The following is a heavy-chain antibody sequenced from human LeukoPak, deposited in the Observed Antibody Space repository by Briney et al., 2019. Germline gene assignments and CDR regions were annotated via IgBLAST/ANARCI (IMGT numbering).Heavy chain of an antibody. CDR1: GFSFSDYY. Sequence: PGGSLRLSCAASGFSFSDYYMSWIRQAPGKGLEWVSWVSFISSPGSTTYYADSVKGRFTISRDNAKNSLYLQMNSLRAEDTAVYYCAKVTGRYCSSTSCSRWFDPWGQGTLVTVSS. D-gene: IGHD2-2*01. CDR3: AKVTGRYCSSTSCSRWFDP. J-gene: IGHJ5*02. V-gene: IGHV3-11*01. CDR2: ISSPGSTT.